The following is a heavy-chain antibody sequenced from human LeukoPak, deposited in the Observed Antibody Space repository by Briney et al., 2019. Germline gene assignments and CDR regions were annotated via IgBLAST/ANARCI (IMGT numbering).Heavy chain of an antibody. V-gene: IGHV3-23*01. CDR1: GFTFSSYS. CDR3: AKRKILWFGESYYFDY. Sequence: XAXSGFTFSSYSXXWVRQAPGKGXEWXSAISGSGGSTYYADSVKGRFTISRDNSKNTLYLQMNSLRAEDTAVYYCAKRKILWFGESYYFDYWGQGTLVTVSS. D-gene: IGHD3-10*01. J-gene: IGHJ4*02. CDR2: ISGSGGST.